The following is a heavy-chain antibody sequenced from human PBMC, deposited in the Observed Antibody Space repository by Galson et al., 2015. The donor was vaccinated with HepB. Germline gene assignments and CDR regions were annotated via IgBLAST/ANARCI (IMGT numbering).Heavy chain of an antibody. CDR2: ISYDGSNK. V-gene: IGHV3-30-3*01. J-gene: IGHJ4*02. CDR3: ARDTIFGVVRLPFDY. Sequence: SLRLSCAASGFTFSSYAMHWVRQAPGKGLEWVAVISYDGSNKYYADSVKGRFTISRDNSKNTLYLQMNSLRAEDTAVYYCARDTIFGVVRLPFDYWGQGTLVTVSS. D-gene: IGHD3-3*01. CDR1: GFTFSSYA.